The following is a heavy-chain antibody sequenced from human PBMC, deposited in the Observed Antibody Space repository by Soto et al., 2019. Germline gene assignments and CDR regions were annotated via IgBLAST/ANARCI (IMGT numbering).Heavy chain of an antibody. CDR3: ARGAYSGYDLN. D-gene: IGHD5-12*01. V-gene: IGHV4-31*03. CDR2: IYYSGST. Sequence: SETLSLTCTVSGGSISSGGYYWSWIRQHPGKGLEWIGYIYYSGSTYYNPSLKSRVTISVDTSKNQFSLKLSSVTAADTAVYYCARGAYSGYDLNWGQGTLVTVSS. CDR1: GGSISSGGYY. J-gene: IGHJ4*02.